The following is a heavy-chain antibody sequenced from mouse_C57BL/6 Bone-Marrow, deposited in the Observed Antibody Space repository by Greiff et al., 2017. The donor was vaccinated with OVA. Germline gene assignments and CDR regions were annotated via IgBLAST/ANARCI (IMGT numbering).Heavy chain of an antibody. D-gene: IGHD1-1*01. CDR2: IYPRSGNT. CDR1: GYTFTSYG. V-gene: IGHV1-81*01. J-gene: IGHJ1*03. Sequence: VKLQESGAELARPGASVKLSCKASGYTFTSYGISWVKQRTGQGLEWIGEIYPRSGNTYYNEKFKGKATLTADKSSSTAYMELRSLTSEDSAVYFCARGGSRRYFDVWGTGTTVTVSS. CDR3: ARGGSRRYFDV.